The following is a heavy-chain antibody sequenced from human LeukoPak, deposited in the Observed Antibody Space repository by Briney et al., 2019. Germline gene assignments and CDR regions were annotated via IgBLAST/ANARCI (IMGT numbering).Heavy chain of an antibody. V-gene: IGHV4-39*07. J-gene: IGHJ3*02. CDR3: ARDGLPVAFDI. Sequence: GSLRLSCAASGFTFSSYAMSWVRQPPGKGLEWIGSIYYSGSTYYNPSLKSRVTMSVDTSKNQFSLKLSSVTAADTAVYYCARDGLPVAFDIWGQGTMVTVSS. CDR1: GFTFSSYA. CDR2: IYYSGST.